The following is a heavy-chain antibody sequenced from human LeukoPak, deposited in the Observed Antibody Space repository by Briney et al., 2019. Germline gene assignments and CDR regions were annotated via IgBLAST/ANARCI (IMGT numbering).Heavy chain of an antibody. CDR2: INHSGST. CDR3: ARGWDYEPPFDY. V-gene: IGHV4-38-2*01. CDR1: GYSISSGYY. Sequence: SETLSLTCAVSGYSISSGYYWGWIRQPPGKGLEWIGEINHSGSTNYNPSLKSRVTISVDTSKNQFSLKLSSVTAADTAVYYCARGWDYEPPFDYWGQGTLVTVSS. D-gene: IGHD1-7*01. J-gene: IGHJ4*02.